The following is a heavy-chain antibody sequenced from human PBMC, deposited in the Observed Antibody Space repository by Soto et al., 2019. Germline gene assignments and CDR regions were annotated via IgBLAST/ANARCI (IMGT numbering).Heavy chain of an antibody. Sequence: ASVKVSCKASGYTFTSYGISWVRQAPGQGLEWMGWISAYNGNTNYAQKLQGRVTMTTDTSTSTAYMELRSLRSDDTAVYYCARKWGGLNWLSAAMVRGVNYGMDVWGQGTTVTVSS. CDR1: GYTFTSYG. CDR2: ISAYNGNT. D-gene: IGHD3-10*01. V-gene: IGHV1-18*01. CDR3: ARKWGGLNWLSAAMVRGVNYGMDV. J-gene: IGHJ6*02.